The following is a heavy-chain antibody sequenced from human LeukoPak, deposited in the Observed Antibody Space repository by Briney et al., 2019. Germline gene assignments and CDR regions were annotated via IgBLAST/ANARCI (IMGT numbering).Heavy chain of an antibody. CDR2: ISYDGSNK. V-gene: IGHV3-30*18. J-gene: IGHJ4*02. Sequence: PGGSLRLSCAASGFTFSSYGMHWVRQAPGKGLEWVAVISYDGSNKYYADSVKGRFTISRDNSKNTLYLQMNSLRAEDTAVYYCAKEWRAAAGTGNDYWGQGTLVTVSS. D-gene: IGHD6-13*01. CDR1: GFTFSSYG. CDR3: AKEWRAAAGTGNDY.